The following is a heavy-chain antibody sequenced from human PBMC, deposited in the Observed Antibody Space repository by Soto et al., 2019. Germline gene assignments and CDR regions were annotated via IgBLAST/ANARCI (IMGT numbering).Heavy chain of an antibody. J-gene: IGHJ4*02. CDR2: IYLTGST. D-gene: IGHD1-7*01. V-gene: IGHV4-4*02. Sequence: SETLSLTCAVSGGSFTSNNWWTCVRQPPGQGLEWIGEIYLTGSTNYNPSLKSRVTISLDKSENQFSLKVTSLTAADTAVYYCASRDPGTSADYWGQGTLVTVSS. CDR3: ASRDPGTSADY. CDR1: GGSFTSNNW.